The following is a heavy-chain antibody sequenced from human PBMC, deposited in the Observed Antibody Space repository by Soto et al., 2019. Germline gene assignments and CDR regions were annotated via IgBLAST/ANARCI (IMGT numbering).Heavy chain of an antibody. CDR2: MNPHSGNT. Sequence: ASVKVSCKASGYSFTNYDINWVRQAAGQGPEWMAWMNPHSGNTGYAQKFRGRVTVARDTSTSTVYMELTRLTSDDTAAYFCARYAGDAARYFDLWGHGTLVTVSS. CDR3: ARYAGDAARYFDL. D-gene: IGHD2-15*01. J-gene: IGHJ2*01. CDR1: GYSFTNYD. V-gene: IGHV1-8*01.